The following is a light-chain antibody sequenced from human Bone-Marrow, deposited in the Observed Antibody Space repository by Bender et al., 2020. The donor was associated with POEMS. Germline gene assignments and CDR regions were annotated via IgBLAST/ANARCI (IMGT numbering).Light chain of an antibody. CDR1: SSDVGGHNY. Sequence: QSALTQPASVSGSPGQSITISCTGTSSDVGGHNYVSWYQQYPGKAPKLMISEVTNRPSGVSPRFSGSKSGKTASLTISGLLAEDEADYYCSSYTTSSSHYVFGTGTRVTVL. CDR3: SSYTTSSSHYV. V-gene: IGLV2-14*01. J-gene: IGLJ1*01. CDR2: EVT.